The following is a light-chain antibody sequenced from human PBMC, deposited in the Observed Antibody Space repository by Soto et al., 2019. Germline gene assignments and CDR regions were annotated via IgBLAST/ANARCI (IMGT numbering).Light chain of an antibody. CDR2: IAS. Sequence: DIQMTKSPSSVSASVGDRVTITCRASQDINSWLTWYQQKPGKAPKVLIYIASRLQPGVPSRFSGRGSGTDFSLTISNLQPEDFATYFCQQSKSFPLTFGGGTKVDIK. CDR3: QQSKSFPLT. CDR1: QDINSW. J-gene: IGKJ4*01. V-gene: IGKV1-12*01.